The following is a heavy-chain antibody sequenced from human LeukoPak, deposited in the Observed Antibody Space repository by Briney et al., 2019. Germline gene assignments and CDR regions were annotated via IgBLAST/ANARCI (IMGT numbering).Heavy chain of an antibody. CDR1: GFTFSGSA. D-gene: IGHD2-2*01. CDR3: TRRDDDSSTNDAFDI. J-gene: IGHJ3*02. V-gene: IGHV3-73*01. CDR2: IRSKANSYAT. Sequence: PGGSLRLSCAASGFTFSGSAMHWVRQASGKGLERVGRIRSKANSYATAYAASVKGRFTISRDDSKNTAYLQMNSLKTEDTAVYYCTRRDDDSSTNDAFDIWGQGTMVTVSS.